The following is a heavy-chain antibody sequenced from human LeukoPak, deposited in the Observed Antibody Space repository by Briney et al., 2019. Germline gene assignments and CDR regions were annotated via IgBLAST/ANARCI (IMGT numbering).Heavy chain of an antibody. V-gene: IGHV4-59*01. CDR3: ARDGNWGSSYYYYYMDV. CDR2: IYYSGST. Sequence: NPSETLSLTCTVSGGSISSYYWSWIRQPPGKGLEWIGYIYYSGSTNYNPSLKSRVTISVDTSKNQFSLKLSSVTAADTAVYYCARDGNWGSSYYYYYMDVWGKGTTVTISS. J-gene: IGHJ6*03. D-gene: IGHD7-27*01. CDR1: GGSISSYY.